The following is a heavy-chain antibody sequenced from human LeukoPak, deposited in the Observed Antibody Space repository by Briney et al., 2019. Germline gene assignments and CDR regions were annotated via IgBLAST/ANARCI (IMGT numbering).Heavy chain of an antibody. V-gene: IGHV3-30*04. J-gene: IGHJ4*02. CDR2: ISYDGSNK. Sequence: QPGGSLRLSCAASGFTFSSYAMHWVRQAPGKGLEWVAVISYDGSNKYYADSVKGRFTISRDNARNTLYLQMNSLRAEDTAVYYCARDGFLGPVTAYLDYWGQGTPVTVSS. D-gene: IGHD2-21*02. CDR1: GFTFSSYA. CDR3: ARDGFLGPVTAYLDY.